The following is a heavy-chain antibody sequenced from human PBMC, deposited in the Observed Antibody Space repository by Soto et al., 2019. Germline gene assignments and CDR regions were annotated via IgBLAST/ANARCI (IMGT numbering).Heavy chain of an antibody. Sequence: ASVKVSCKASGYTFTSYYMHWVRQAPGQGLEWMGIINPSGGSTSYAQKFQGWVTMTRDTSISTAYMELSRLRSDDTAVYYCARATGPGDAFGIWGQGTMVTVS. CDR3: ARATGPGDAFGI. V-gene: IGHV1-46*01. CDR1: GYTFTSYY. J-gene: IGHJ3*02. CDR2: INPSGGST.